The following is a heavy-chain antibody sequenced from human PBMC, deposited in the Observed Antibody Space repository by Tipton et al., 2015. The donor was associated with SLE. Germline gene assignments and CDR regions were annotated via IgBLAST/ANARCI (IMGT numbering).Heavy chain of an antibody. V-gene: IGHV3-7*01. J-gene: IGHJ4*02. CDR2: IKQDGSEK. D-gene: IGHD1-14*01. Sequence: GSLRLSCAASGFTFSSYWMSWVRQAPVKGLEWVANIKQDGSEKYYVDSVKGRFTISRDNAKNSLYLQMNSLRAEDTAVYYCATHPDGYYFDYWGQGTLVTVSS. CDR3: ATHPDGYYFDY. CDR1: GFTFSSYW.